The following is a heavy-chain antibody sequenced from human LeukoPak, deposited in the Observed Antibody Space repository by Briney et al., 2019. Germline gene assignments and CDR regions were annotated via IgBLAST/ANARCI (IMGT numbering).Heavy chain of an antibody. Sequence: SETLSLTCSVSGGSINRYYFSWIRQSAGKGLEWIGRIYSNGSPDYNPSLNSRVTMSVDTSKNQVSLKLYSMTAADTAVYYCARDFSTVYAFDIWGQGTMVTVSS. V-gene: IGHV4-4*07. CDR3: ARDFSTVYAFDI. D-gene: IGHD2-2*01. CDR2: IYSNGSP. CDR1: GGSINRYY. J-gene: IGHJ3*02.